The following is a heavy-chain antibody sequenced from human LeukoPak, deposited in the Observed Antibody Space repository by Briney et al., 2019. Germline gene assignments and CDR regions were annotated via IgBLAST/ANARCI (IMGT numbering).Heavy chain of an antibody. D-gene: IGHD4-11*01. V-gene: IGHV3-15*01. CDR2: IKSKTDGGTV. CDR3: TTDPGNYEIF. CDR1: GLTFTNAW. J-gene: IGHJ4*02. Sequence: GGSLRLSCATSGLTFTNAWMSWVRQAPGKGLESVGRIKSKTDGGTVDYAPPVKGRFTISRDDSRNTLSLEMNFLKTEDTAVYYCTTDPGNYEIFWGQGTLVSVSS.